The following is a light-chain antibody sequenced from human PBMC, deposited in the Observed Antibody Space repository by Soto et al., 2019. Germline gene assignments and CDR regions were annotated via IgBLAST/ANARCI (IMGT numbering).Light chain of an antibody. V-gene: IGKV3-11*01. Sequence: EIVLTQSPAPLSLSPGERATLSCRASQSVGSYLAWFQQRPGQAPRLVIHDASKRATGIPARFSGSGSGTDFSLTISGLEPEDFAVYYCQQRDNWPFTFGPGTTVDIK. CDR2: DAS. CDR1: QSVGSY. J-gene: IGKJ3*01. CDR3: QQRDNWPFT.